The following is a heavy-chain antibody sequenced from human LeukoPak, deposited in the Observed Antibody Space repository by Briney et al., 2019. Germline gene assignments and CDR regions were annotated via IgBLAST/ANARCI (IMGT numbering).Heavy chain of an antibody. CDR3: ARNIVVVTELNWFDP. Sequence: GASVKVSCKASGYTFTSYDISWVRQAPGQGLEWMGWISAYNGKTNYAQKLQGRVTMTTDTSTSTAYMELRSLRSDDTAVYYCARNIVVVTELNWFDPWGQGTLVTVSS. D-gene: IGHD2-21*02. CDR1: GYTFTSYD. V-gene: IGHV1-18*01. CDR2: ISAYNGKT. J-gene: IGHJ5*02.